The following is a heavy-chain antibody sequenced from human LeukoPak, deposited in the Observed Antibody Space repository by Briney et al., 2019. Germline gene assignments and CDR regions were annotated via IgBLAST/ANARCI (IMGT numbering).Heavy chain of an antibody. CDR2: IIPIFGTA. CDR3: ARRKYYGSEYYYYGMDL. D-gene: IGHD3-10*01. CDR1: GGTFSSYA. Sequence: AASVKVSCKASGGTFSSYAISWVRQAPGQGLEWMGGIIPIFGTANYAQKFQGRVTITADESTSTAYMELSSLRSEDTAVYYCARRKYYGSEYYYYGMDLWGQGTTVTVSS. V-gene: IGHV1-69*01. J-gene: IGHJ6*02.